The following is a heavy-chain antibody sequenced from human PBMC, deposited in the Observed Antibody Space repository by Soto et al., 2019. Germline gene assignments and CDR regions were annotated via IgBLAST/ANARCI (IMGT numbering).Heavy chain of an antibody. V-gene: IGHV4-30-2*01. CDR1: GGSISSGGYS. Sequence: SETLSLTCAVSGGSISSGGYSWSWIRQPPGKGLEWIGYIYHSGSTYYNPSLKSRVTISVDRSKNQLSLKLSSVTAADTAVYYCARGYYTTTTNWFDPWGQGTLVTVSS. J-gene: IGHJ5*02. CDR2: IYHSGST. CDR3: ARGYYTTTTNWFDP. D-gene: IGHD1-1*01.